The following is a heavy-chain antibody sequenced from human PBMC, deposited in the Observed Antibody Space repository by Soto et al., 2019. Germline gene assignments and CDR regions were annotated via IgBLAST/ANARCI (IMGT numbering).Heavy chain of an antibody. CDR2: INAGNGNT. V-gene: IGHV1-3*01. CDR3: ARDLGGWPDY. CDR1: GYTFTSYA. D-gene: IGHD2-15*01. J-gene: IGHJ4*02. Sequence: QVQLVQSGAEVKKPGASVKVSCKASGYTFTSYAMHWVRQAPGQRLEWMGWINAGNGNTNYSQKFQGRVTITRDTSARTAYMELSSLRSEDTAVYYCARDLGGWPDYWGQGTLVTVSS.